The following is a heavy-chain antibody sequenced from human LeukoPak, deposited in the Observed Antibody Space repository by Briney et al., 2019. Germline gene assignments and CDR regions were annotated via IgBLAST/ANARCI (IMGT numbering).Heavy chain of an antibody. J-gene: IGHJ5*02. CDR3: ARATANYGGNSGWFDH. CDR2: INHSGST. CDR1: GFTFSSYW. V-gene: IGHV4-34*01. D-gene: IGHD4-23*01. Sequence: GSLRLTCAASGFTFSSYWMSWVRQPPGKGPEWIGEINHSGSTNYNPSLKSRVTISVDTSKNQFSLKLSSVTAADTAVYYCARATANYGGNSGWFDHWGQGTLVAVSS.